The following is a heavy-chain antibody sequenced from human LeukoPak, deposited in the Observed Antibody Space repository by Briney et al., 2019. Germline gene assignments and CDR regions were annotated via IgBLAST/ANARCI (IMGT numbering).Heavy chain of an antibody. CDR3: ARFVGYCSSTSCSHGAFDI. Sequence: SETLSRTRAVYGGSFSGYYWSWIRQPPGKGLEWIGEINHSGSTNYNPSLKSRVTISVDTSKNQFSLKLSSVTAADTAVYYCARFVGYCSSTSCSHGAFDIWGQGTMVTVSS. V-gene: IGHV4-34*01. D-gene: IGHD2-2*01. J-gene: IGHJ3*02. CDR2: INHSGST. CDR1: GGSFSGYY.